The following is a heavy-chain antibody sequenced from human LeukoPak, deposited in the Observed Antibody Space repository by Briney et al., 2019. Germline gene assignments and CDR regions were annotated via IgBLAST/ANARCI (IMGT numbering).Heavy chain of an antibody. Sequence: PSETLSLTCTISSGSISSSSYYWGWIRQPPGKGLEWIGSIYYNGRTSYNPSLKSRVTISVDTSKNRFSLRLTSVTAADTAIYYCVRLCCGYDNNCDLPDYWGQGTLVSAST. D-gene: IGHD1-1*01. CDR1: SGSISSSSYY. CDR2: IYYNGRT. CDR3: VRLCCGYDNNCDLPDY. V-gene: IGHV4-39*01. J-gene: IGHJ4*02.